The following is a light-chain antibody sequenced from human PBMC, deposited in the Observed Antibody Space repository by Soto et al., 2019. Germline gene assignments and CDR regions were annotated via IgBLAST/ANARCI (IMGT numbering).Light chain of an antibody. CDR2: GAS. V-gene: IGKV3-20*01. CDR3: QQYGSSPYT. J-gene: IGKJ2*01. CDR1: QSVSSSY. Sequence: PGERPTLSCRASQSVSSSYLAWYQQKPGQAPRLLIYGASSRATGIPDRFSGSGSGTDFTLTISRLEPEDFAVYYCQQYGSSPYTFGQGTKLEIK.